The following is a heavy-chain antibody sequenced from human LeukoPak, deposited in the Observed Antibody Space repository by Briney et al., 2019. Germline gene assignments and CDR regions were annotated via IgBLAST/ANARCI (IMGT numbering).Heavy chain of an antibody. CDR2: IRYDGSNK. CDR1: GFTFSSYG. V-gene: IGHV3-30*02. Sequence: GGSLRLSCAASGFTFSSYGMHWVRQAPGKGLEGVAFIRYDGSNKYYADSVKGRFTISRDNSKNTLYLQMNSLRAGHTPVYYCAKLQPLAVGSGSQSAFDIWGQGTMVTVSS. CDR3: AKLQPLAVGSGSQSAFDI. D-gene: IGHD3-10*01. J-gene: IGHJ3*02.